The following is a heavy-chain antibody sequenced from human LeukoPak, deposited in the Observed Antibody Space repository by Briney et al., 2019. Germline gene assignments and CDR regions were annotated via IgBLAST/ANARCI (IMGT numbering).Heavy chain of an antibody. CDR3: TSSGYAYYYYGMDV. CDR1: GFTFGDYA. V-gene: IGHV3-49*03. J-gene: IGHJ6*02. Sequence: GGSLRLSCTASGFTFGDYAMSWFRQAPGKGLEWVGFIRSKAYGGTTEYAASVKGRFTISRDDSKSIAYLQMNSLKTEDTAVYYCTSSGYAYYYYGMDVWGQGTTVTVSS. D-gene: IGHD5-12*01. CDR2: IRSKAYGGTT.